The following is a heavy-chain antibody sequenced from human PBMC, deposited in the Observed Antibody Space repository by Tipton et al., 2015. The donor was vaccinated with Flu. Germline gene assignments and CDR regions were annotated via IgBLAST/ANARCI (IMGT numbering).Heavy chain of an antibody. CDR2: IYSSGST. J-gene: IGHJ3*02. Sequence: TLSLTCTVSGGSISTSYWSWIRQPAGKGLEWIGRIYSSGSTNYSPSLKSRLTMSVDTSKNQFSLKLSSVTAADTAVYYCASAVEPAGRAYDIWGQGTMVTVSS. D-gene: IGHD3-10*01. CDR1: GGSISTSY. V-gene: IGHV4-4*07. CDR3: ASAVEPAGRAYDI.